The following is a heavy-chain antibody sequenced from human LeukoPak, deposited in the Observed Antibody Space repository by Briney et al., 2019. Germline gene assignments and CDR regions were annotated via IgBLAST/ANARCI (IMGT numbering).Heavy chain of an antibody. CDR1: GFTFSSYA. Sequence: GGSLRLSCAASGFTFSSYAMSWVRQAPGEGLEWVSGLSGSGTSAHYADSVKGRFTISRDNSMNTLYLQMNSLRAEDTAVYYCAKDYSGPRATWALLEYWGQGTLVTVSS. J-gene: IGHJ4*02. D-gene: IGHD3-10*01. CDR2: LSGSGTSA. CDR3: AKDYSGPRATWALLEY. V-gene: IGHV3-23*01.